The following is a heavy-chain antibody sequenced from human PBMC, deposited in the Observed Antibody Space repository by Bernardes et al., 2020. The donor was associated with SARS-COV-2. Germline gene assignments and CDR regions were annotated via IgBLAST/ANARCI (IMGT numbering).Heavy chain of an antibody. CDR1: GFSVSSNY. J-gene: IGHJ4*02. CDR2: IYSGGST. Sequence: GGSLRLLCAASGFSVSSNYMSWVRQSPGKGLEWVSVIYSGGSTYYADSVRGRFTISRDDSKNTLSLQMNSLRADDTAIYYCARDYGAWYFDYWGQGTLVTVSS. D-gene: IGHD4-17*01. V-gene: IGHV3-53*01. CDR3: ARDYGAWYFDY.